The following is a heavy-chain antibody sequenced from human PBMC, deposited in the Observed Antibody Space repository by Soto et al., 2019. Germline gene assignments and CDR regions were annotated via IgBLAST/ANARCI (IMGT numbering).Heavy chain of an antibody. CDR1: GFTFSSYG. CDR3: AKDLRLSTTAHFDY. Sequence: GGSLRLSCAASGFTFSSYGMHWVRQAPGKGLEWVAVISYDGSNKYYADSVKGRFTISRDNSKNTLYLQMNSLRAEDTAVYYCAKDLRLSTTAHFDYWGQGTLVTVSS. J-gene: IGHJ4*02. D-gene: IGHD2-21*02. CDR2: ISYDGSNK. V-gene: IGHV3-30*18.